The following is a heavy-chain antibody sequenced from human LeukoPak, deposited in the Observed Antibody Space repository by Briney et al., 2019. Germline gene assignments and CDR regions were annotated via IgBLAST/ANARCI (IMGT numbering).Heavy chain of an antibody. Sequence: SVKVSCKASGGTFSSYAISWVRQAPGQGLEWMGGIIPIFGTANYAQKLQGRVTITTDESASTAYMELSSLRSEDTAVYYCARAVGATGPLSYFDYWGQGTLVTVSS. CDR3: ARAVGATGPLSYFDY. CDR1: GGTFSSYA. CDR2: IIPIFGTA. J-gene: IGHJ4*02. V-gene: IGHV1-69*05. D-gene: IGHD1-26*01.